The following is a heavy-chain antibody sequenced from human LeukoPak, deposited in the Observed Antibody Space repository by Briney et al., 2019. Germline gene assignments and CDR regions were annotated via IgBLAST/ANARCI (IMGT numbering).Heavy chain of an antibody. CDR3: AKDWPRFCSGGSCYPYYYYGMDV. CDR2: ISGSGGST. CDR1: GFTFSSYA. Sequence: GGSLRLSCAASGFTFSSYAMSWVRQAPGKGLEGVSAISGSGGSTYYADSVKGRFTISRDNSKNTLYLQMNSLRAEDTAVYYCAKDWPRFCSGGSCYPYYYYGMDVWGQGTTVTVSS. D-gene: IGHD2-15*01. V-gene: IGHV3-23*01. J-gene: IGHJ6*02.